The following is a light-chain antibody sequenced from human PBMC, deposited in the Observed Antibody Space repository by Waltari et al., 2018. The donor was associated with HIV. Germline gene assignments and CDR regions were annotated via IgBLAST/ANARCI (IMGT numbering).Light chain of an antibody. J-gene: IGLJ2*01. Sequence: QSALTQPASVSGSPGQSITIPCTVTSPSVGSSHLVSLYQQTPGKAPKLMIYAVSKRPSGVSKRFSGSKSGNTASLTISGLQAEDEADYYCCSYAGSSTFVVFGGGTKLTVL. CDR1: SPSVGSSHL. CDR3: CSYAGSSTFVV. V-gene: IGLV2-23*02. CDR2: AVS.